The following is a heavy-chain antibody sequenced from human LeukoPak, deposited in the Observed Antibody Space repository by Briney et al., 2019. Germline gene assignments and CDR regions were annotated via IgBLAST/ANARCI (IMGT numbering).Heavy chain of an antibody. CDR2: IIPIFGTA. D-gene: IGHD3-10*01. CDR1: GGTFSSYA. CDR3: ARSEYYYGSGSKRHKGGWFDP. V-gene: IGHV1-69*13. Sequence: AVKVSCKASGGTFSSYAISWVRQAPGQGLEWMGGIIPIFGTANYAQKLQGRVTITADESTSTAYMELSSLRSEDTAVYYCARSEYYYGSGSKRHKGGWFDPWGQGTLVTVSS. J-gene: IGHJ5*02.